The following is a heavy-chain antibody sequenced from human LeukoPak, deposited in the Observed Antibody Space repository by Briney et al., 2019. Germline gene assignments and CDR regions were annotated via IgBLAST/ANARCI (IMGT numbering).Heavy chain of an antibody. Sequence: SVKVSCKASGGTFSSYAISWVRQAPGQGLEWMGGIIPIFGTANYAQKFQERVTITRDMSTSTAYMELSSLRSEDTAVYYCAAGPGIAAAVYWGQGTLVTVSS. V-gene: IGHV1-69*05. CDR3: AAGPGIAAAVY. J-gene: IGHJ4*02. D-gene: IGHD6-13*01. CDR2: IIPIFGTA. CDR1: GGTFSSYA.